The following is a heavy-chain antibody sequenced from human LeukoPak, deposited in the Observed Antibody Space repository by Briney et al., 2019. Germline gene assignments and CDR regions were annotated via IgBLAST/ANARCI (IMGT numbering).Heavy chain of an antibody. CDR3: ARSNYDILTGQKIYYFDY. Sequence: SETQSLTCAVYGGSFSGYYWSWIRQPPGKGLEWIGEINHSGSTNYNPSLKSRVTISVDTSKNQFSLKLSSVTAADTAVYYCARSNYDILTGQKIYYFDYWGQGTLVTVSS. J-gene: IGHJ4*02. CDR2: INHSGST. V-gene: IGHV4-34*01. D-gene: IGHD3-9*01. CDR1: GGSFSGYY.